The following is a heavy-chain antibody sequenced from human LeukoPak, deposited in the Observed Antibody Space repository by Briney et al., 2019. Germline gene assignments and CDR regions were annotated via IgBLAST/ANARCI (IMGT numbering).Heavy chain of an antibody. D-gene: IGHD6-19*01. CDR1: GGSFSGYY. CDR3: ARGRGYSSGWGHYFYSIDV. V-gene: IGHV4-34*01. CDR2: VTDRGNR. J-gene: IGHJ6*03. Sequence: SETLSLTCAAYGGSFSGYYWTWIRQPPGKGLEWIGEVTDRGNRNYNPSLRSRVTISGDTAKNQFSLKLSSVTAADTSVFYCARGRGYSSGWGHYFYSIDVWGQGTTVTVSS.